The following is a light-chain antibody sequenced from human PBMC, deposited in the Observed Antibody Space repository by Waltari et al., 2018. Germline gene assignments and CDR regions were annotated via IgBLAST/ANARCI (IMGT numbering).Light chain of an antibody. CDR1: QGLVFGDGNTY. CDR3: MQGTHWPHT. CDR2: TVS. V-gene: IGKV2-30*01. J-gene: IGKJ2*01. Sequence: DVVMTQSPLTLSVTLGQPASISCKSSQGLVFGDGNTYLNWFQQTPGQSPRRLIYTVSNRDFGVPDRFSGSGSGTDFTLRISRVEADDVGFYYCMQGTHWPHTFGQGTRLEI.